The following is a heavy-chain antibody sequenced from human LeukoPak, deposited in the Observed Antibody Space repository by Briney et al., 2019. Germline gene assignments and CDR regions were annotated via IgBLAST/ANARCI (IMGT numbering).Heavy chain of an antibody. CDR1: VGSISSGDYY. Sequence: SETLSLTCTVSVGSISSGDYYWSWIRQPPGKGLEWFGYFYYSGSTYYNPSLKSRVTISVDASKNQYSLKLSSVTAADTGVYYCARGGDIIVVPAAIASGSNWFDPWGQGTLVTVSS. CDR2: FYYSGST. CDR3: ARGGDIIVVPAAIASGSNWFDP. D-gene: IGHD2-2*01. J-gene: IGHJ5*02. V-gene: IGHV4-30-4*01.